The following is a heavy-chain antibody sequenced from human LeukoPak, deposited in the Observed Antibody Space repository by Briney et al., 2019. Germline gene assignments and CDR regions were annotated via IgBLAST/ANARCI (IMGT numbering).Heavy chain of an antibody. CDR2: ISGSGGSKT. V-gene: IGHV3-23*01. CDR3: ATPPRGITDVDY. Sequence: PGGSLRLSCAASGFTFSTYAMSCVRQAPGKGLEWVSGISGSGGSKTYYADSVKGRFTISRDNSKNTLYLQMNSLRAEDTAVYYCATPPRGITDVDYWGQGTLVTVSS. CDR1: GFTFSTYA. D-gene: IGHD3-10*01. J-gene: IGHJ4*02.